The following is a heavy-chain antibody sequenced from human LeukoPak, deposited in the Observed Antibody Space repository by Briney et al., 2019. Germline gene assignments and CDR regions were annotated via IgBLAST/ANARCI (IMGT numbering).Heavy chain of an antibody. CDR1: GFTFSSYG. CDR2: IKQDGSEK. J-gene: IGHJ3*02. D-gene: IGHD3-10*01. V-gene: IGHV3-7*01. Sequence: GGSLRLSCAASGFTFSSYGMNCVRQAPGKGLEWLANIKQDGSEKYYVDSVKGRFTISRDNAKNSLYLQMNSLRAEDTAVYYCARKGSGVLLWFGELLLGAFDIWGQGTMVTVSS. CDR3: ARKGSGVLLWFGELLLGAFDI.